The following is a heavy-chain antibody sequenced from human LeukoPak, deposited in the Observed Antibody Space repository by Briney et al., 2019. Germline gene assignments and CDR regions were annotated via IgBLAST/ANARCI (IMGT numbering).Heavy chain of an antibody. V-gene: IGHV1-18*01. D-gene: IGHD3-10*01. J-gene: IGHJ6*02. CDR3: ARGKVGFGEFYYYYGMDV. CDR2: ISAYNGNT. Sequence: ASVKVSYKASGYTFTSYGISWVRQAPGQGLEWMGWISAYNGNTNYAQKLQGRVTMTTDTSTSTAYMELRSLRSDDTAVYYCARGKVGFGEFYYYYGMDVWDQGTTVTVSS. CDR1: GYTFTSYG.